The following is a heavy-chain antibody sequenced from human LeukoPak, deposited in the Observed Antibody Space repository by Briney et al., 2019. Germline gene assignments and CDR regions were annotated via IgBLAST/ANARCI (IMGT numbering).Heavy chain of an antibody. J-gene: IGHJ4*02. Sequence: GASVKVSCKASGYTFTSYGISWVRQAPGHGLEWMGWISAYNGNTNYAQKVQGRVTMTTDTSTSTAYMELRSLRADDTAVYFCARSRVESGSYYYYFDFWGQGTLVTVSS. CDR2: ISAYNGNT. CDR3: ARSRVESGSYYYYFDF. V-gene: IGHV1-18*01. D-gene: IGHD1-26*01. CDR1: GYTFTSYG.